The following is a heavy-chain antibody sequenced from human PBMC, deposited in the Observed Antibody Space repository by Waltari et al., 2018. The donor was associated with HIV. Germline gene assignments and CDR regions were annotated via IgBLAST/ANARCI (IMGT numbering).Heavy chain of an antibody. V-gene: IGHV3-30*18. J-gene: IGHJ2*01. D-gene: IGHD3-22*01. CDR2: ISYDGSNK. Sequence: QLQLVESGGGVVQPGRSLRLSCAASGLTFKTYGMHWVRPAPGKGLEWVAVISYDGSNKDYGDSVKGRFTISKDNSKSTLYLQMNSLRAEDTAVYYCAKDISANYYDSQGGWYYDLWGRGTLVTVSS. CDR1: GLTFKTYG. CDR3: AKDISANYYDSQGGWYYDL.